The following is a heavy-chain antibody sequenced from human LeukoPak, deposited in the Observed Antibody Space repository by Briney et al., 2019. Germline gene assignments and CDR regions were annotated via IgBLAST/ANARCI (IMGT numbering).Heavy chain of an antibody. V-gene: IGHV1-69*13. J-gene: IGHJ4*02. Sequence: ASVKVSCTASGGTFSSYAISWVRQAPGQGLEWMGGIIPIFGTANYAQKFQGRVTITADESTSTAYMELSSLRSEDTAVYYCARGDRGYYFDYWGQGTLVTVSS. CDR2: IIPIFGTA. D-gene: IGHD3-10*01. CDR3: ARGDRGYYFDY. CDR1: GGTFSSYA.